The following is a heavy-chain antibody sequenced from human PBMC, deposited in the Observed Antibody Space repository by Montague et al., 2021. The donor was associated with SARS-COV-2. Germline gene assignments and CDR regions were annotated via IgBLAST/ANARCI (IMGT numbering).Heavy chain of an antibody. V-gene: IGHV4-39*01. CDR3: ASFPTTYYYDSKAAPATPGAFDI. CDR2: IYYSGST. Sequence: SETLSLTCTVSGGSISSSSYYWGWIRQPQGKGLEWIGSIYYSGSTYYNPSLKSRVTISVDTSKNQFSLKLSSVTAADTAVYYCASFPTTYYYDSKAAPATPGAFDIWGQGTMVTVSS. D-gene: IGHD3-22*01. J-gene: IGHJ3*02. CDR1: GGSISSSSYY.